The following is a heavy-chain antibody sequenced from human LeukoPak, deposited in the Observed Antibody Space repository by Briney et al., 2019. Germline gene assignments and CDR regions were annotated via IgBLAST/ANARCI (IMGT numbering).Heavy chain of an antibody. J-gene: IGHJ4*02. CDR1: GFSFDDYG. CDR2: INWNGDST. CDR3: ARDLRVVITGSFDS. V-gene: IGHV3-20*04. Sequence: PGGSLRLSCAASGFSFDDYGLTWVRQAPGKGLEWVSGINWNGDSTDYADSVKGRVTISRDNAKNSLYLQMNSLRAEDTALYYCARDLRVVITGSFDSWGQGTLVTVSS. D-gene: IGHD3-22*01.